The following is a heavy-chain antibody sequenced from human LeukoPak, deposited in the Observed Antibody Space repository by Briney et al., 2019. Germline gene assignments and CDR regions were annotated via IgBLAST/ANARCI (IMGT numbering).Heavy chain of an antibody. CDR2: INHSGST. D-gene: IGHD6-13*01. Sequence: PSETLSLTCAVYGGSFSGYYWSWIRQPPGKGLEWIGEINHSGSTNYNPSLKSRVTISVDTSKNQFSLKLSSVTAADTAVYYCARYSSSWLGWFDPWGQGTLPTVSS. CDR1: GGSFSGYY. CDR3: ARYSSSWLGWFDP. V-gene: IGHV4-34*01. J-gene: IGHJ5*02.